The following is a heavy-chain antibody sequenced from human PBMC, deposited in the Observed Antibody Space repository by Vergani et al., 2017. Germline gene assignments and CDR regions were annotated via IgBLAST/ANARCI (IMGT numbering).Heavy chain of an antibody. CDR3: ASDIGRVEPFGYFDY. D-gene: IGHD3-10*01. CDR1: GYTFISYG. Sequence: QVQLVQSGAEVKKPGASVKVSCKASGYTFISYGFSWVRQAPGQGLEWMGWISAYNGNTNYAQKLQGRVTMTTDTSTSTAYMERRSMRSDETAVYYCASDIGRVEPFGYFDYGGQGSLVTVSS. V-gene: IGHV1-18*01. CDR2: ISAYNGNT. J-gene: IGHJ4*02.